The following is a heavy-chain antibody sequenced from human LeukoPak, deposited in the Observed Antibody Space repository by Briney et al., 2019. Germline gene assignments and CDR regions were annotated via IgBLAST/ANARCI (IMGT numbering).Heavy chain of an antibody. Sequence: GGSLRLSCAASGFTVSRNYMIWVRQAPGKGLEWVSVIYSGGSTYYADSVKGRFTISRDNSKNTLYLQMNSLRAEDTAVYYCARGAMVRGVRRDTRPYYFDYWGQGTLVTVSS. V-gene: IGHV3-66*01. CDR1: GFTVSRNY. CDR3: ARGAMVRGVRRDTRPYYFDY. CDR2: IYSGGST. J-gene: IGHJ4*02. D-gene: IGHD3-10*01.